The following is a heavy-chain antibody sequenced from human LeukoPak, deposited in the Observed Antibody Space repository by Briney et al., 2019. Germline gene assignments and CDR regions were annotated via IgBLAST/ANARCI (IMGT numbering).Heavy chain of an antibody. CDR2: ISYDGSNE. CDR1: GFTFSNHT. CDR3: ATNSGYDYLLPFDY. V-gene: IGHV3-30-3*01. Sequence: PGGSLRLSCAASGFTFSNHTRHWVRQAPGKGLEWVAVISYDGSNEYYADSVKGRFTISRHISKNTLYLQMNSLRADDTAVYFCATNSGYDYLLPFDYWGQGTLVTVSS. D-gene: IGHD5-12*01. J-gene: IGHJ4*02.